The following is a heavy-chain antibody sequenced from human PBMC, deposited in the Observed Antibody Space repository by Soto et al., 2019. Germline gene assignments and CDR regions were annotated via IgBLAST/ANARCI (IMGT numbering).Heavy chain of an antibody. J-gene: IGHJ6*02. V-gene: IGHV5-10-1*01. CDR1: GYSFTSYW. D-gene: IGHD2-2*01. Sequence: GESLKISCKGSGYSFTSYWISWVRQMPGKGLEWMGRIDPSDSYTNYSPSFQGHVTISADKSISTAYLQWSSLKASDTAMYYCARQYTGYQLPTGYSYGMDVWGQGTTATVSS. CDR3: ARQYTGYQLPTGYSYGMDV. CDR2: IDPSDSYT.